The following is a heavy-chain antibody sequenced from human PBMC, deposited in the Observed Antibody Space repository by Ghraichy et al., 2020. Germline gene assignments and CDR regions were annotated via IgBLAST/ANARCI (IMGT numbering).Heavy chain of an antibody. D-gene: IGHD2-15*01. CDR2: INSSSSYT. CDR3: ARVGYCSGGSCYDNWGWFDP. Sequence: GGSLRLSCAASGFTFSDYYMSWIRQAPGKGLEWVSYINSSSSYTNYADSVKGRFTISRDNAKNSLYLQMNSLRAEDTAVYYCARVGYCSGGSCYDNWGWFDPWGQGTLVTVSS. J-gene: IGHJ5*02. V-gene: IGHV3-11*06. CDR1: GFTFSDYY.